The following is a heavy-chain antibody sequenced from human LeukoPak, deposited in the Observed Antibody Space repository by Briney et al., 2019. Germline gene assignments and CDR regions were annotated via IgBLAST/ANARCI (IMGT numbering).Heavy chain of an antibody. CDR1: GFTFSNYA. CDR3: ARAPSSGWYDY. V-gene: IGHV3-64*01. J-gene: IGHJ4*02. Sequence: GGSLRLSCAASGFTFSNYAIHWVRQAPGKGLEYVSAVSSNGGYTYYAKSVKGRFTISRDNSKNTLYLQMGSLRAEDMGLYYCARAPSSGWYDYWGQGTLVTVSS. CDR2: VSSNGGYT. D-gene: IGHD6-19*01.